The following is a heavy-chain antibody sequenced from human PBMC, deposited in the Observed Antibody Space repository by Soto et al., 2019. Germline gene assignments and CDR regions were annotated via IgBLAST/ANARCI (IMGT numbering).Heavy chain of an antibody. Sequence: EVQLVESGGGLVQPGGSLRLSCAASGFTFSSYWMSWVRQAPGKGLEWVANIKQDGSEKYYVDSLKGRFTISRDNAKNSLYLQMNSLRAEDTAVYYCAKSYDSSGYYDIHAFDIWGQGTMVTVSS. V-gene: IGHV3-7*01. D-gene: IGHD3-22*01. CDR1: GFTFSSYW. CDR3: AKSYDSSGYYDIHAFDI. J-gene: IGHJ3*02. CDR2: IKQDGSEK.